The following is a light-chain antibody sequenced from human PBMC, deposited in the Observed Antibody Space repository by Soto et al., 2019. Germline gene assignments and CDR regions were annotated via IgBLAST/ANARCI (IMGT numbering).Light chain of an antibody. CDR1: QSVSSY. CDR3: QQRSSWTPT. J-gene: IGKJ4*01. V-gene: IGKV3-11*01. Sequence: IVLTQSPATRSLSPGERATLSCRASQSVSSYLGWYQQRHGQAPRLLIYDASNRATGIPARFSGSVSGTDGTITISSLEKEDGAVYYCQQRSSWTPTFCGGTKVDIK. CDR2: DAS.